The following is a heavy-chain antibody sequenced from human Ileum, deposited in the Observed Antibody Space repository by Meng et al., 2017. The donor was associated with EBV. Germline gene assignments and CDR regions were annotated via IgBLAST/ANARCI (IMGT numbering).Heavy chain of an antibody. CDR1: GYTFTRNA. J-gene: IGHJ4*02. D-gene: IGHD6-13*01. V-gene: IGHV7-4-1*02. Sequence: QVPWVESGSELKKPGASVKVSCKASGYTFTRNAINWVRQAPGQGLEWMGWISTNTGNPTYAQGFAGRFVFSLDTSVSTAYLQISGLKAEDTAIYYCARDSGYTRSWSGDYWGQGTLVTASS. CDR3: ARDSGYTRSWSGDY. CDR2: ISTNTGNP.